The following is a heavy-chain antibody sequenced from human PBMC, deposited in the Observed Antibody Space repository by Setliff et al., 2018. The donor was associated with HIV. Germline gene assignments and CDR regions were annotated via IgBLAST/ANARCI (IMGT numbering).Heavy chain of an antibody. CDR3: ARDPDCSGGSCFDDWFDP. CDR1: GFTFSTYN. J-gene: IGHJ5*02. V-gene: IGHV3-48*04. Sequence: GSLRLSCAASGFTFSTYNMNWVRQAPGKGLEWVSYISSSSSTIYYADSVKGRFTISRDNAKNSLFLQMKSLRAEDTAVYYCARDPDCSGGSCFDDWFDPWGQGTLVTVSS. CDR2: ISSSSSTI. D-gene: IGHD2-15*01.